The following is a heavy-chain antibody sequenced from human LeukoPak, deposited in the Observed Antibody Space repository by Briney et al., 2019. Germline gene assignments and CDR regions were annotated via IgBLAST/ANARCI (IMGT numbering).Heavy chain of an antibody. CDR2: ISSNTI. Sequence: GGSLRLSCAASGFTFSTYGMHWVRQAPGKGLEWVSYISSNTIHYADSVKGRFTISRDTAKNSLYLQMNSLGAEDTAVYYCTRFDYWGQGTLVTVSS. J-gene: IGHJ4*02. V-gene: IGHV3-48*01. CDR3: TRFDY. CDR1: GFTFSTYG.